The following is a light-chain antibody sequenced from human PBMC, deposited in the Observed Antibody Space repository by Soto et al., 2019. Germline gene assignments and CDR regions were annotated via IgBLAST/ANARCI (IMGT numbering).Light chain of an antibody. CDR3: QQANTFPLT. V-gene: IGKV1D-12*01. CDR2: AVS. CDR1: QGIYNW. J-gene: IGKJ3*01. Sequence: DIQMTQSPSSVSASVGDRVTITCRASQGIYNWLAWYQQKPGKAPKLLISAVSNLQSGVPSRFSGSVYGKDFTLTIRSLQREDFATFYCQQANTFPLTLGPGTKVDIK.